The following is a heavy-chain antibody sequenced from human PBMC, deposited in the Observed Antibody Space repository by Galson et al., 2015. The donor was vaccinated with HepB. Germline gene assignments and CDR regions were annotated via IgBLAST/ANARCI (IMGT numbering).Heavy chain of an antibody. CDR1: GFTFSSYA. CDR2: ISYDGGNK. CDR3: ARGNYVLWFGELLSGYFDY. V-gene: IGHV3-30-3*01. D-gene: IGHD3-10*01. Sequence: SLRLSCAASGFTFSSYAMHWVRQAPGKGLEWVAVISYDGGNKYYADSVKGRFTISRDNSKNTLYLQMNSLRAEDTAVYYCARGNYVLWFGELLSGYFDYWGQGTLVTVSS. J-gene: IGHJ4*02.